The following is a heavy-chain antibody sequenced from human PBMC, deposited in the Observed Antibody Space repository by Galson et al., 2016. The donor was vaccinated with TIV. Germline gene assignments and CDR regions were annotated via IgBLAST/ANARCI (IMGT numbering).Heavy chain of an antibody. J-gene: IGHJ3*02. V-gene: IGHV3-30*07. CDR2: ISYDGSTK. D-gene: IGHD7-27*01. CDR1: GFKFSSYV. CDR3: AKEETGDAYDI. Sequence: LRLSCAASGFKFSSYVLHWVRQAPGKGLEWVALISYDGSTKKYADSVKGRFTISRDNSKNTVYLQMNSLRAEDTAVYYCAKEETGDAYDIWGQGTMVTVSS.